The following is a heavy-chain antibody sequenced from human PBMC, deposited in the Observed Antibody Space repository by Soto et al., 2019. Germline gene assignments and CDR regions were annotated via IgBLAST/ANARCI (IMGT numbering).Heavy chain of an antibody. Sequence: QVQLVESGGGVVQPGRTLRLSCAASGYSFSSYGMHWVRQAPGKGLEWVAVISYDGSNKYYADSVKGRFTISRDNSKNTLYLQMNSLSAEDTAVYYCAKDVGIAARFGIGYYYGMDVWGQGTTVTVSS. D-gene: IGHD6-6*01. CDR1: GYSFSSYG. J-gene: IGHJ6*02. V-gene: IGHV3-30*18. CDR3: AKDVGIAARFGIGYYYGMDV. CDR2: ISYDGSNK.